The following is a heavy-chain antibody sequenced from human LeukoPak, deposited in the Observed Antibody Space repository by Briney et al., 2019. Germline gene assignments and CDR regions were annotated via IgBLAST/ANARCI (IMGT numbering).Heavy chain of an antibody. D-gene: IGHD6-13*01. CDR2: INPNSDGT. Sequence: ASVKVSCKASGYTFTGYYMHWVRQAPGQGLEWMGWINPNSDGTNYAQKFQGRVTMTRDTSISTAYMELSRLRSDDTAVYYCAREDSAGIAAAGTCYYGMDVWGQGTTVTVSS. CDR3: AREDSAGIAAAGTCYYGMDV. CDR1: GYTFTGYY. V-gene: IGHV1-2*02. J-gene: IGHJ6*02.